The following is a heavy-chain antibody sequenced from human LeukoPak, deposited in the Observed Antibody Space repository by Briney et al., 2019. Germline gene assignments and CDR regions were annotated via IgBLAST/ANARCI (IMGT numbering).Heavy chain of an antibody. J-gene: IGHJ5*02. D-gene: IGHD4-17*01. CDR3: AKLWGXXDXVPDS. V-gene: IGHV3-23*01. CDR2: LSESGGRT. CDR1: GFTFSSYP. Sequence: GGSLRLSCAASGFTFSSYPMSWVRQAPGRGREWVSALSESGGRTYYADSVKGRLTLSRDNSTNTLYLQMNSLRAEETAVYYCAKLWGXXDXVPDSWGQGPLVTVSS.